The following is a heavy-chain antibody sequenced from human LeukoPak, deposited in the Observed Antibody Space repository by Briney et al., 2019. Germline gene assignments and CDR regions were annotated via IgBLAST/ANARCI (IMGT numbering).Heavy chain of an antibody. J-gene: IGHJ4*02. Sequence: ESGPTLVNPTQTLTLTCTFSGFSLTTSGMCVSWIRQPPGKALEWLARIDWDNDKHYSTSLKTRLTISKDTSKNQVVLTMTNMDPVDTATYYCAQATSGGFYGDYAFIDYWGQGTLVTVSS. V-gene: IGHV2-70*12. CDR3: AQATSGGFYGDYAFIDY. D-gene: IGHD4-17*01. CDR2: IDWDNDK. CDR1: GFSLTTSGMC.